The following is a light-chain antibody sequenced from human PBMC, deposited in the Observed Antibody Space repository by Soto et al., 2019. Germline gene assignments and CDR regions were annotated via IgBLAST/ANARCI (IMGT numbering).Light chain of an antibody. Sequence: QSVLTQPASVSGSPGQSITISCTGTSSDVGGYNYVSWYQQHPGKAPKLMIYEVSNRPSGVSNRFSGSKSGNTASLTISGLQAEDEADYYCSSYTSSSTLLFGGGTKLIVL. J-gene: IGLJ2*01. CDR2: EVS. V-gene: IGLV2-14*01. CDR3: SSYTSSSTLL. CDR1: SSDVGGYNY.